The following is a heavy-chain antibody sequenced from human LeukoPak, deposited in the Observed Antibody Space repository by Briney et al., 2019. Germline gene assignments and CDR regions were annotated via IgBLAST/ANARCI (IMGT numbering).Heavy chain of an antibody. J-gene: IGHJ3*02. CDR2: INPNSGGT. CDR1: GYTFTGYY. CDR3: ARGVSGSYYDAFDI. V-gene: IGHV1-2*02. D-gene: IGHD1-26*01. Sequence: ASVKVSCKASGYTFTGYYMHRVRQAPGQGLEWMGWINPNSGGTNYAQKFQGRVTMTRDTSISTAYMELSRLRSDDTAVYYCARGVSGSYYDAFDIWGQGTMVTVSS.